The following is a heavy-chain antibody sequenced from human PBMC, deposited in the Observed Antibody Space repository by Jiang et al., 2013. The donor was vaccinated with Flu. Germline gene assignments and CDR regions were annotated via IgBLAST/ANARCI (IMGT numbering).Heavy chain of an antibody. Sequence: GAEVKKPGESLKISCKGSGYTFSNYWIGWVRQMPGKGLEWMGIIYPGDSDTRYSPSFQGQVTISADKSISTAYLQWSSLKASDTAMFYCGRLPSTGLVLFQHWGQGTLVTVSS. J-gene: IGHJ1*01. CDR2: IYPGDSDT. CDR1: GYTFSNYW. D-gene: IGHD6-19*01. CDR3: GRLPSTGLVLFQH. V-gene: IGHV5-51*01.